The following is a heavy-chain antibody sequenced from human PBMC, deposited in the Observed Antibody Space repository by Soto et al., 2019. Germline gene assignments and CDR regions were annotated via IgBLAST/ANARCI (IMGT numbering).Heavy chain of an antibody. Sequence: SETLSLTCTVSGASIVNSVYYWNWIRQHPGKGLQWIGYITDTGSTYYTPSLQSRITISVDTSENQFSLNIYSVTAADTAVYYCAPSPSRAAAPVGDWFDPWGQGILVTVSS. CDR2: ITDTGST. J-gene: IGHJ5*02. D-gene: IGHD6-13*01. CDR3: APSPSRAAAPVGDWFDP. V-gene: IGHV4-31*03. CDR1: GASIVNSVYY.